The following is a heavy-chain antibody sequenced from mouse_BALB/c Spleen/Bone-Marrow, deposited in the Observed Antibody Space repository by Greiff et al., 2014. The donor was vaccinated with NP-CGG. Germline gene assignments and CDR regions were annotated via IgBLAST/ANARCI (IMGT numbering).Heavy chain of an antibody. D-gene: IGHD1-1*02. CDR3: AMSGERYGAMSY. J-gene: IGHJ4*01. CDR1: GFTFSDFY. CDR2: ISNGGTYT. V-gene: IGHV5-4*02. Sequence: DVMLVESGGGLVKPGGSLKLSCAASGFTFSDFYMFWFRQTPEKRLEWVATISNGGTYTYYPDSVKGRFTISRDNAKNNLYLQMSRLKSEDTAMYFFAMSGERYGAMSYWGQGSSVTVAS.